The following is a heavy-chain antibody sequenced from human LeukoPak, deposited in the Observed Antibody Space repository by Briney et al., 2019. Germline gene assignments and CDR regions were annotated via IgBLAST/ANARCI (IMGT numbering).Heavy chain of an antibody. J-gene: IGHJ5*02. D-gene: IGHD2-2*01. CDR1: GGSISSYY. Sequence: KASETLSLTCTVSGGSISSYYWSWIRQPPGKGLEWIGYIYTSGSTNYNPSLKSRVTISVDTSKNQFSLKLSSVTAADTAVYYCAGCSSTSCYGWFDPWGQGTLVTVSS. V-gene: IGHV4-4*09. CDR2: IYTSGST. CDR3: AGCSSTSCYGWFDP.